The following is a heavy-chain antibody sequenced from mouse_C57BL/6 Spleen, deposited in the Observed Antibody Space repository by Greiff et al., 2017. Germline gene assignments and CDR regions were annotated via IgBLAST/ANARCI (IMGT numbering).Heavy chain of an antibody. CDR1: GYAFTNYL. D-gene: IGHD1-1*01. CDR3: ARSSTVVANFDY. Sequence: VQLQQSGAELVRPGTSVKVSCKASGYAFTNYLIEWVKQRPGQGLEWIGVINPGSGGTNYNEKIKGKATMTAEKSSSTAYMQLSRLTSGDSAVYFCARSSTVVANFDYWGKGTTLTVSS. J-gene: IGHJ2*01. CDR2: INPGSGGT. V-gene: IGHV1-54*01.